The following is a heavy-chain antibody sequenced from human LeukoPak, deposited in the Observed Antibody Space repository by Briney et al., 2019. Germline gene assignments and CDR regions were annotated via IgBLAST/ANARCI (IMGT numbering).Heavy chain of an antibody. CDR3: AKDPRGYCSSTSCQADYHYYGMDV. CDR2: ISGSGGST. CDR1: GFTFSSYA. J-gene: IGHJ6*02. V-gene: IGHV3-23*01. D-gene: IGHD2-2*01. Sequence: GGSLRLSCAASGFTFSSYAMSWVRQAPGKGLEWVSAISGSGGSTYYADSVKGRFTISRDNSKNTLYLQMNSLRAEDTAVYYCAKDPRGYCSSTSCQADYHYYGMDVWGQGTTVTVSS.